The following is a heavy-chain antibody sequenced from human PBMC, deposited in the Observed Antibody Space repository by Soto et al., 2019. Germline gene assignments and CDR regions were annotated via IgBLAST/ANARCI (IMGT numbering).Heavy chain of an antibody. Sequence: GASVKVSCKASGYTFTSYGISWVRQAPGQGLEWMGWISAYNGNTNYAQKLQGRVTMTRDTSTSTAYMELRSLRSDDTAVYYCARDSPSWILTGYETGSLGYFDYWGQGTLVTVSS. D-gene: IGHD3-9*01. CDR3: ARDSPSWILTGYETGSLGYFDY. CDR1: GYTFTSYG. J-gene: IGHJ4*02. CDR2: ISAYNGNT. V-gene: IGHV1-18*04.